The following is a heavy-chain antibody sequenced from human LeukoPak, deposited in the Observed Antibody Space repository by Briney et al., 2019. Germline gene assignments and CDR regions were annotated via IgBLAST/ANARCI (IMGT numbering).Heavy chain of an antibody. CDR2: INLDGSEI. CDR3: VRDRGYSTFDY. J-gene: IGHJ4*02. V-gene: IGHV3-7*03. Sequence: PGGSLRLSCAASGFTFSSYGMHWVRQAPGKGLEWVANINLDGSEINYLDSLTGRLTISRDNAKDSLYLQMNGLRAEDTAVYFCVRDRGYSTFDYWGQETLVTVSS. D-gene: IGHD3-22*01. CDR1: GFTFSSYG.